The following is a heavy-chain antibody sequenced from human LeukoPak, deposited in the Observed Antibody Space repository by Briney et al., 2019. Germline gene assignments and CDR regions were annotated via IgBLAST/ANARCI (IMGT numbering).Heavy chain of an antibody. CDR3: ARVETYYYGSRSGSYFDY. J-gene: IGHJ4*02. CDR2: ISSSGSTI. CDR1: GFTFSSYE. D-gene: IGHD3-10*01. Sequence: GGSLRLSCAASGFTFSSYEMNWVRQAPGKGLVGGSYISSSGSTIYYADSVKGRFTISRDNDKNSLYLQMNSLRAEETAVYYCARVETYYYGSRSGSYFDYWGQGTLVTVSS. V-gene: IGHV3-48*03.